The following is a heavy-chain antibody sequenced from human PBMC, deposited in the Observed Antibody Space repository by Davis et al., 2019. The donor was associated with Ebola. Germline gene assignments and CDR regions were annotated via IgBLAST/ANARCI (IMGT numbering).Heavy chain of an antibody. CDR2: IAYDGKNK. V-gene: IGHV3-30*18. CDR3: AKETRWYGGYYFDS. Sequence: PGGSLRLSCSASGFTFSNYGMHWVRQAPGKGLEWVAVIAYDGKNKYYADSVKGRFTISRDNSKNTLFLQLNSLRGEDTAVYHCAKETRWYGGYYFDSWGQGTLVTVSS. CDR1: GFTFSNYG. J-gene: IGHJ4*02. D-gene: IGHD6-13*01.